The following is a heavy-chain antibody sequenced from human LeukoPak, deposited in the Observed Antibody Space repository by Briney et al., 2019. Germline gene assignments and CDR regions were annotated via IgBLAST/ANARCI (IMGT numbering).Heavy chain of an antibody. V-gene: IGHV3-11*01. D-gene: IGHD2-15*01. CDR1: GFTFSDYY. J-gene: IGHJ4*02. CDR3: AKSSVVVVAAIPDY. Sequence: PGGSLRLSCAASGFTFSDYYMSWIRQAPGKGLEWVSYISSSGSTIYYADSVKGRFTMSRDNAKNSLYLQMNSLRAEDTAVYYCAKSSVVVVAAIPDYWGQGTLVTVSS. CDR2: ISSSGSTI.